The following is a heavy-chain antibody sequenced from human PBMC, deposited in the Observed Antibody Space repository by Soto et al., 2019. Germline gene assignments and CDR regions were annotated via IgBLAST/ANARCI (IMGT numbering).Heavy chain of an antibody. J-gene: IGHJ3*02. Sequence: QLHLVQSGAVVKKPGASVTVSCSASGYPVTAYYMHWVRQAPGRGLEWMGGINPATGAAKYTQTFQGRATMTRDTATGTVFMELSAPTSEDPAVFYCARGGGVGVAGSAAFDMWGQGTLVTVSS. V-gene: IGHV1-2*02. CDR3: ARGGGVGVAGSAAFDM. CDR1: GYPVTAYY. D-gene: IGHD3-3*01. CDR2: INPATGAA.